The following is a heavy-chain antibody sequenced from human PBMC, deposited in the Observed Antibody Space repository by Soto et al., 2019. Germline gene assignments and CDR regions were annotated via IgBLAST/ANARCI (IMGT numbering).Heavy chain of an antibody. CDR1: GGSISSSSYY. CDR2: IYYSGNT. CDR3: ARHPSRFLGALNWYFDL. J-gene: IGHJ2*01. D-gene: IGHD3-3*01. V-gene: IGHV4-39*01. Sequence: SSETLSLTCTVSGGSISSSSYYWVWIRQPPGKGLECLGSIYYSGNTYYNPSLKSRLTISVDTSNTQFSLKLSSVPAADTAVYYCARHPSRFLGALNWYFDLWRRGTLVIVCS.